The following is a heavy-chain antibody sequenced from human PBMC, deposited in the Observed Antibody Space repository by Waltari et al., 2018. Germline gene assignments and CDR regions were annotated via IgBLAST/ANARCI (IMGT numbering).Heavy chain of an antibody. CDR1: GFAFDFNG. CDR3: AKEGGYTYYNNYFDS. Sequence: EAHLVESGGRETRQGGALRRSCGAAGFAFDFNGLFCVRQRPGKGLEWVASIIYNGANIYYAESVEGRFSISRDNAQSSLFLQMNSLRVEDTAFYHCAKEGGYTYYNNYFDSWGQGTRVTVSS. CDR2: IIYNGANI. V-gene: IGHV3-20*01. D-gene: IGHD3-10*01. J-gene: IGHJ5*01.